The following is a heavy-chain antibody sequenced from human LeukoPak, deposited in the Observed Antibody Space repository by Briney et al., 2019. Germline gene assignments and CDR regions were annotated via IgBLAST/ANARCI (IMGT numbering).Heavy chain of an antibody. V-gene: IGHV3-23*01. CDR1: GFTFSSYA. CDR2: ISGSGGST. Sequence: GVLRLSCAASGFTFSSYAMSRVRQAPGKGLEWVSAISGSGGSTYYADSVKGRFTISRDNSKNTLYLQMNSLRAEDTAVYYCAKGIAVAAENDYWGQGTPVTASS. CDR3: AKGIAVAAENDY. D-gene: IGHD6-19*01. J-gene: IGHJ4*02.